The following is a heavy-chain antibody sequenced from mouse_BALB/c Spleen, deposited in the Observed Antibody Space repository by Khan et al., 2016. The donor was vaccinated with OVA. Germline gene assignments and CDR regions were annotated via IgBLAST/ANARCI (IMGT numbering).Heavy chain of an antibody. V-gene: IGHV1S127*01. D-gene: IGHD1-1*01. J-gene: IGHJ3*01. CDR1: GYTFTSFW. CDR2: IDPSNGET. Sequence: QVQLQQPGPELVRPGASVKMSCKASGYTFTSFWMHWVKQRPGQGLDGIGMIDPSNGETRLNQKFKDKATLNVDQSSNTAYMQLSSLTSEDSAVYYCARGGYGSPFAYWGQGTLVTVSA. CDR3: ARGGYGSPFAY.